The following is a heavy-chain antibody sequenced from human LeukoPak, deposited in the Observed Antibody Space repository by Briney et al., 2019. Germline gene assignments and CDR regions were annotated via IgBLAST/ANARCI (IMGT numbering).Heavy chain of an antibody. Sequence: PGGSLRLSCAASGFTFSSYAMHWVRQAPGKGLEYVSAISSNGGSTYYANSVKGRFTISRDNSKNTLYLQMGSLRAEDTAVYYCARSLRFLEWLFNFSYMDVWGKGTTVTVSS. CDR2: ISSNGGST. CDR1: GFTFSSYA. CDR3: ARSLRFLEWLFNFSYMDV. D-gene: IGHD3-3*01. V-gene: IGHV3-64*01. J-gene: IGHJ6*03.